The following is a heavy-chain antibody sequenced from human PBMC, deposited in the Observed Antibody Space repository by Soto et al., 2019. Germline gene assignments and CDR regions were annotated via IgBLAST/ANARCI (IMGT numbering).Heavy chain of an antibody. D-gene: IGHD6-13*01. CDR1: GYTFTGYY. CDR3: ARASGEEQQLVSLDY. Sequence: GASVKVSCKASGYTFTGYYMHWVRQAPGQGLEWMGWINPNSGGTNYAQKFQGWVTMTRDTSISTAYMELSRLRSDDTAVYYCARASGEEQQLVSLDYWGQGTLVTVSS. CDR2: INPNSGGT. V-gene: IGHV1-2*04. J-gene: IGHJ4*02.